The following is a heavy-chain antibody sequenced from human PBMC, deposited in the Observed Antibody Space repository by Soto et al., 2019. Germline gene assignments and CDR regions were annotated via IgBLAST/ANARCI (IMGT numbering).Heavy chain of an antibody. Sequence: SVKVSCKASGGTFSSYAISWVRQAPGQGLEWMGGIIPIFGTANYAQKFQGRVTITADESTSTAYMELSSLRSEDTAVYYCATTGIAVAGEYYYFDYWGQGTLVTVSS. CDR2: IIPIFGTA. J-gene: IGHJ4*02. D-gene: IGHD6-19*01. CDR1: GGTFSSYA. CDR3: ATTGIAVAGEYYYFDY. V-gene: IGHV1-69*13.